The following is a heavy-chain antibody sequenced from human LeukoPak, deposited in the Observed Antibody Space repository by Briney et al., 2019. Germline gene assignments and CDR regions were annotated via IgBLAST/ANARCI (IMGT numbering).Heavy chain of an antibody. CDR2: ISEDGSKK. CDR1: GFTFSSYG. CDR3: AKDSSFRGIAAAGTYY. D-gene: IGHD6-13*01. V-gene: IGHV3-30*18. J-gene: IGHJ4*02. Sequence: GGSLRLSCAASGFTFSSYGMHWVRQAPGKGLEWVAVISEDGSKKYYADSVKGRFTISRDNSKNTLYLQMNSLRAEDTALYYCAKDSSFRGIAAAGTYYWGQGTLVTVSS.